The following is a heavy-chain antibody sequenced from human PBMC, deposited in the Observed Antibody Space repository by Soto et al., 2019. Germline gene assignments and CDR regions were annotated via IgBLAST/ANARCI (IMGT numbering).Heavy chain of an antibody. J-gene: IGHJ5*02. CDR2: IHYSGSA. Sequence: QVQLQESGPGLVKPSETLSLTCTFSGSSIIGYYWTWIRQSPERGLEWIGYIHYSGSANYNPSLNSRLTMSVDRSKSQFPMKLASVTAADTAVYYCARGVGGSGLNWFDPWGQGTLVTVSS. CDR1: GSSIIGYY. V-gene: IGHV4-59*12. CDR3: ARGVGGSGLNWFDP. D-gene: IGHD6-19*01.